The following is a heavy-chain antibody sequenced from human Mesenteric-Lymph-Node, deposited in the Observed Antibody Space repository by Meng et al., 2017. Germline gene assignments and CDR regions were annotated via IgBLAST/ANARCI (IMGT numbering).Heavy chain of an antibody. CDR2: IHPNTGDT. CDR1: GYTFTSYY. D-gene: IGHD4-17*01. Sequence: ASVKVSCKASGYTFTSYYMHWKRQAPGQGLEWMGWIHPNTGDTHYSQNFQGRVTVTRDTSISTAYMELSTLISDDTAVYYCTRERHDYGFCYFDLWGQGTLVTVSS. CDR3: TRERHDYGFCYFDL. J-gene: IGHJ5*02. V-gene: IGHV1-2*02.